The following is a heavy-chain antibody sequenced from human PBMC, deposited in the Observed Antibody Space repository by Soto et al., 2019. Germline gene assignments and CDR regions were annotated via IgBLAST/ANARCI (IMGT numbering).Heavy chain of an antibody. CDR3: VSVRGYGHASVPYS. Sequence: QAHLVESGGGVVQPGRSLRLSCAASGFTFTSYGMHWVRQAPGTRLEWVAVISYDGGLQHYADSVKGRFTISRDNSKNLVLLQMTSLRAEDTAVYYCVSVRGYGHASVPYSRGQGALGSVSS. CDR2: ISYDGGLQ. J-gene: IGHJ5*01. D-gene: IGHD3-10*01. V-gene: IGHV3-30*03. CDR1: GFTFTSYG.